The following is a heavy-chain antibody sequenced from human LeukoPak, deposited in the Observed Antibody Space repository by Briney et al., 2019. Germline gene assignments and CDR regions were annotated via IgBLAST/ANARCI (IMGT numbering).Heavy chain of an antibody. D-gene: IGHD3-3*01. CDR3: ARAHTIFGVANAFDI. CDR2: IYYSGST. Sequence: RPSETLSLTCTVSGGSISSYYWSWLRQPPGKGLEWIGYIYYSGSTNYNPSLKSRVTISVDTSKNQFSLKLSSVTAADTAVYYCARAHTIFGVANAFDIWGQGTMVTVSS. J-gene: IGHJ3*02. CDR1: GGSISSYY. V-gene: IGHV4-59*01.